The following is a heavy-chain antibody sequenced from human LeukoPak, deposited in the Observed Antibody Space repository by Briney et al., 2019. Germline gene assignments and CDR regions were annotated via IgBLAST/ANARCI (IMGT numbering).Heavy chain of an antibody. D-gene: IGHD6-13*01. V-gene: IGHV3-53*01. Sequence: PGGSLRLSCVVSGFTVSNNYMSWVRQAPRKGLEWVSLIYSGGSTYYADSVKGRFTISRDNSKNTVYLQMNSLRAEDTAVYYCAKTRPLDSSSWSHGDYWGQGTLVTVSS. CDR3: AKTRPLDSSSWSHGDY. CDR1: GFTVSNNY. J-gene: IGHJ4*02. CDR2: IYSGGST.